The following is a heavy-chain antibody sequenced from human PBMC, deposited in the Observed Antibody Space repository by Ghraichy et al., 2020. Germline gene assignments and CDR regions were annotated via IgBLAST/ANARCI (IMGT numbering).Heavy chain of an antibody. CDR3: ARRPSVTGAPFDD. J-gene: IGHJ4*02. CDR1: GDTFTNYW. Sequence: GESLNISCKGSGDTFTNYWIGWVRQVPGKGLEWMVLINPVNSETRYSPSFRGQVTISADRSINTAYLQWRSLKVSDTAMYYCARRPSVTGAPFDDWGQGTLVTVSS. V-gene: IGHV5-51*01. CDR2: INPVNSET. D-gene: IGHD6-19*01.